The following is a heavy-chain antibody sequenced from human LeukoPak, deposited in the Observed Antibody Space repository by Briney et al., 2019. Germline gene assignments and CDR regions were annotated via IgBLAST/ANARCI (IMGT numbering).Heavy chain of an antibody. CDR1: GYSFTIYG. V-gene: IGHV5-10-1*01. Sequence: GEPLNFSVKGSGYSFTIYGITWVRQIPGKGLDWMGRFGPSDSYTHYSPSFPGHATFSADKSIRTTYRHWSRPDATDTAKQYFARLWYSSGGYWFDPWGQGTLVTVSS. CDR3: ARLWYSSGGYWFDP. CDR2: FGPSDSYT. D-gene: IGHD6-19*01. J-gene: IGHJ5*02.